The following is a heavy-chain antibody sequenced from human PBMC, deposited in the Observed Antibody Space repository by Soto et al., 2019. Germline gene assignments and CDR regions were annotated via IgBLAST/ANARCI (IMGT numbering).Heavy chain of an antibody. J-gene: IGHJ4*02. CDR2: ISGSGGST. CDR3: AKDRLGGNFDY. Sequence: PGGSLRLSCAASGFTSSSYAMSWVRQAPGKGLEWVSAISGSGGSTYYADSAKGRFTISRDNSKNTLYLQMNSLRVEDTAVYYCAKDRLGGNFDYWGQGTQVTVSS. V-gene: IGHV3-23*01. CDR1: GFTSSSYA.